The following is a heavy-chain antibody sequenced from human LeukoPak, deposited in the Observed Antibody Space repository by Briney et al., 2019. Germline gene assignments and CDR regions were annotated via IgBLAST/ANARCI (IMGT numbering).Heavy chain of an antibody. D-gene: IGHD6-13*01. CDR1: GGSFSGYY. Sequence: PSETLSLTCAVYGGSFSGYYWSWIRQPPGKGLEWIGEINHSGSTNYNPSLKSRVTISVDTSKNQFSLKLSSVTAAATAVYYCARVVSSSWYFGHDYWGQGTLVTVSS. V-gene: IGHV4-34*01. CDR2: INHSGST. J-gene: IGHJ4*02. CDR3: ARVVSSSWYFGHDY.